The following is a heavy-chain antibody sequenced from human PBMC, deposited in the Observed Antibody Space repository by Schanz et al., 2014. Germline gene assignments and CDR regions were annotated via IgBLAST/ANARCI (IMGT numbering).Heavy chain of an antibody. Sequence: EVHVVESGGGLVQPGGSLRLSCAASGITFSSHSFNWVRQAPGKGLEWISYITYNGGTIYYAESVKGRFTISRDNSKNTLYLQMNSLRAEDTAVYFCAKIERNEDWGQGTLXTVS. CDR3: AKIERNED. D-gene: IGHD1-1*01. J-gene: IGHJ4*02. V-gene: IGHV3-48*01. CDR1: GITFSSHS. CDR2: ITYNGGTI.